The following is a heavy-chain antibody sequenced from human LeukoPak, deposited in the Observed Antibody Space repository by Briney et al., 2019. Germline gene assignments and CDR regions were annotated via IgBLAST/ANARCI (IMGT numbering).Heavy chain of an antibody. CDR2: ISSDGRA. J-gene: IGHJ4*02. CDR3: AKEAAVIAIPYFDY. Sequence: GGSLRLSCAASGFTFRNYAMSWVRQALGKGLEWVSGISSDGRAFYADSVKGRFTISRDNSKNTLYLQMNSLRAEDTAVYYCAKEAAVIAIPYFDYWGQGTLVTVSS. V-gene: IGHV3-23*01. CDR1: GFTFRNYA. D-gene: IGHD2-21*01.